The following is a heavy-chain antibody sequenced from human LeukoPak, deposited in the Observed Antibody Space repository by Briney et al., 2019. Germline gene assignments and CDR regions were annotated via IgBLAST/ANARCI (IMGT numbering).Heavy chain of an antibody. CDR3: ARLDYYYDSSGYSYYFDY. D-gene: IGHD3-22*01. CDR1: GGSISSSSYY. V-gene: IGHV4-39*01. J-gene: IGHJ4*02. CDR2: FLYSGRT. Sequence: PSETLSLTCTVSGGSISSSSYYWGWIRQPPGKGLEWIGCFLYSGRTYYNPSFKSRVTISVDTSKNQFSLKLSSVTAADTAVYYCARLDYYYDSSGYSYYFDYWGQGTLVTVSS.